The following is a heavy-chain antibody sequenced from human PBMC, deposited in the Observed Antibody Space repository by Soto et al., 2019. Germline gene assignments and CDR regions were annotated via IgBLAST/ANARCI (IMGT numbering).Heavy chain of an antibody. D-gene: IGHD3-3*01. CDR2: IYYSGST. J-gene: IGHJ6*02. Sequence: SETLSLTCTVSGGSISSGDYYWIWIRHPPGKGLEWIGYIYYSGSTYYNPSLKSRVTISVDTSKNQFSLKLSSVTAADTAVYYCARRRAWFLDYYYYGMDVWGQGTTVTVSS. CDR3: ARRRAWFLDYYYYGMDV. V-gene: IGHV4-30-4*01. CDR1: GGSISSGDYY.